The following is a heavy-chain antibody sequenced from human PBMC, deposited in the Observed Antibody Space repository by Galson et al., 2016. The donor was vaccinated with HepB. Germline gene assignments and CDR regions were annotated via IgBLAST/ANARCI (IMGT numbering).Heavy chain of an antibody. CDR1: GFTFSNNG. J-gene: IGHJ4*02. D-gene: IGHD2-2*01. V-gene: IGHV3-30*18. CDR2: ISFDGSHD. Sequence: SLRLSCAASGFTFSNNGMHWVRQAPGKGLEWVAVISFDGSHDYYADSVKGRFTISRDNSKNTLFLQLNSLRAEDTALYYCAKDPYRLGNYFEYWGQGTPVTVSS. CDR3: AKDPYRLGNYFEY.